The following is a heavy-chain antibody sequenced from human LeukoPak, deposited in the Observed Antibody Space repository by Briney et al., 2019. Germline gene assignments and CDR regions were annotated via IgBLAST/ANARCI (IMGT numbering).Heavy chain of an antibody. CDR2: IWYDGSNK. D-gene: IGHD6-19*01. V-gene: IGHV3-33*01. CDR1: GFTFSSYG. CDR3: ASTSGWYEPIDY. Sequence: AGGSLRLSCAASGFTFSSYGMRWVRQAPGKGLEWVAVIWYDGSNKYYADSVKGRFTTSRDNSKNTLYLQMNSLRAEDTAVYYCASTSGWYEPIDYWGQGTLVTVSS. J-gene: IGHJ4*02.